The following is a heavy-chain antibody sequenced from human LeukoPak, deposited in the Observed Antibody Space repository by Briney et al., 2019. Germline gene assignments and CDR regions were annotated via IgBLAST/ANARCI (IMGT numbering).Heavy chain of an antibody. D-gene: IGHD3-10*01. CDR3: ARYYGFGGYYFDY. J-gene: IGHJ4*02. Sequence: GGSLRLSCAASGFTLSTYDELSWVRQAPGKGLEWVSYISSSSSTIYYADSVKGRFTISRDNAKNSLYLQMNSLRDEDTAVYYCARYYGFGGYYFDYWGQGTLVTVSS. CDR2: ISSSSSTI. V-gene: IGHV3-48*02. CDR1: GFTLSTYD.